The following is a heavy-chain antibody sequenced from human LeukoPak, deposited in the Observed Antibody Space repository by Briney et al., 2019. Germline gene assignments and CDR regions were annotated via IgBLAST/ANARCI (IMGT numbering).Heavy chain of an antibody. V-gene: IGHV1-8*01. J-gene: IGHJ4*02. Sequence: ASAKVSCKASGYTFTSYDINWVRQATGQGLEWMGWMNPNSGNTGYAQKFQGRVTMTRNTSISTAYMELSSLRSEDAAVYYCARGLGGSRHMELLNYWGQGTLVTVSS. CDR1: GYTFTSYD. CDR3: ARGLGGSRHMELLNY. D-gene: IGHD1-26*01. CDR2: MNPNSGNT.